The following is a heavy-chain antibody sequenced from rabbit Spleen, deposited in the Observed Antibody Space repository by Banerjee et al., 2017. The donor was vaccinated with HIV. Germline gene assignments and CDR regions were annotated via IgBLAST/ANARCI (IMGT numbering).Heavy chain of an antibody. CDR1: GFDFSVYG. J-gene: IGHJ4*01. Sequence: QEQLVESGGGLVQPGGSLKLSCKASGFDFSVYGLSWGRQAPGKGLEWVGYIDPVFGSTYYANWVNGRFTISSHNAQNTLYLQLNSLTAADTATYFCVRGPPYAGYADYGYVYLNLWGPGTLVTV. CDR2: IDPVFGST. V-gene: IGHV1S47*01. D-gene: IGHD6-1*01. CDR3: VRGPPYAGYADYGYVYLNL.